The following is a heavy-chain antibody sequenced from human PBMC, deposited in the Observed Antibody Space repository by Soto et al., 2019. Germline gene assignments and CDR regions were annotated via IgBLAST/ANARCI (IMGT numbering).Heavy chain of an antibody. D-gene: IGHD3-10*01. CDR2: VNPIVSMS. Sequence: QVQLVQSGAEVRKPGSSVNVSCKASGDTFSFYTINWVRQAPGLGLEWMGRVNPIVSMSNYAQKFQGRVTITADKSTNTAYMQLSRLRSEDTAIYYCAASYGSGYRAFDYWGQGALVTVSA. CDR3: AASYGSGYRAFDY. CDR1: GDTFSFYT. V-gene: IGHV1-69*02. J-gene: IGHJ4*02.